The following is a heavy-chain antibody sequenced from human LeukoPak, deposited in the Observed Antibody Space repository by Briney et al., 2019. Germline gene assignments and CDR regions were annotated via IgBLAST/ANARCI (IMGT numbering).Heavy chain of an antibody. CDR3: ASTASWGLFDS. D-gene: IGHD3-16*01. Sequence: PSETLSLTCTVSGGSISSGGYYWTWIRQHPGKGLEWIGYIYYSGSTYYNPSLKSRVTISLDTSKNQFSLKLSSVTAADTAVYYCASTASWGLFDSWGQGTLVTVPS. CDR1: GGSISSGGYY. V-gene: IGHV4-31*03. J-gene: IGHJ5*01. CDR2: IYYSGST.